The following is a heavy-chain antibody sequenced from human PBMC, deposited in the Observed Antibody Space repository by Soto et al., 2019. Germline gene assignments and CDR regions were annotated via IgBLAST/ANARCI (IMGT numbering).Heavy chain of an antibody. J-gene: IGHJ5*02. D-gene: IGHD3-10*01. CDR1: GYTFTSYG. V-gene: IGHV1-18*01. Sequence: ASVKVSCKASGYTFTSYGISWVRQAPGQGLEWMGWISAYNGNTNYAQKLQGRVTMTTDTSTSTAYMELRSLRSDDTAVYYCARDITQGFGELGWFDPWGQGTLVTVSS. CDR2: ISAYNGNT. CDR3: ARDITQGFGELGWFDP.